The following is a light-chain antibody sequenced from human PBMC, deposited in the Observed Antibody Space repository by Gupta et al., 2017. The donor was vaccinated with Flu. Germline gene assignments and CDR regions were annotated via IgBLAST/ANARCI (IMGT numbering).Light chain of an antibody. V-gene: IGLV2-14*01. J-gene: IGLJ3*02. Sequence: IYDVTNRPSGVSNRFSGSKSGNTASLTISGLQAEDEADYYCSSYVRSYTPGVFGGGTK. CDR3: SSYVRSYTPGV. CDR2: DVT.